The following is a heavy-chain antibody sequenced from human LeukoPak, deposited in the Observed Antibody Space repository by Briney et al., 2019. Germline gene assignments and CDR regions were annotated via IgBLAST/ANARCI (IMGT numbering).Heavy chain of an antibody. CDR3: ARRKGACSGGSCYRDY. CDR2: IYPGDSDT. D-gene: IGHD2-15*01. V-gene: IGHV5-51*01. J-gene: IGHJ4*02. CDR1: GYNFPNSW. Sequence: GESLKISCKGSGYNFPNSWIGWVRQMPGKGLEWMGIIYPGDSDTRYSPSFQGQVTISADKSVSTAYLQWSSLKASDTAIYYCARRKGACSGGSCYRDYWGQGTLVTVSS.